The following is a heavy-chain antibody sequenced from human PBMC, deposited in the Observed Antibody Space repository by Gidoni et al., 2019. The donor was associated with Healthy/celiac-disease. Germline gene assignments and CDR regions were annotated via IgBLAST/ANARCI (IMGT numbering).Heavy chain of an antibody. J-gene: IGHJ4*02. CDR2: INPNSGGT. CDR3: ARGRYYYDSSGYYLAY. Sequence: QAQLVQSGAEVKKPGASVKVNGKAYGNTFPGYYKHWVRQAPGHGREWMGWINPNSGGTNYAQTFQGWVTMTRDTSISTAYMELSRLRSDDTAVYYCARGRYYYDSSGYYLAYWGQGTLVTVSS. V-gene: IGHV1-2*04. CDR1: GNTFPGYY. D-gene: IGHD3-22*01.